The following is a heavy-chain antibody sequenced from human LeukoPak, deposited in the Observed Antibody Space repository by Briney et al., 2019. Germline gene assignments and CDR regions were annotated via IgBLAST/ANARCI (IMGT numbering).Heavy chain of an antibody. Sequence: PSETLSLTCTVSGGSIRSTSYYWGWIRQPPGKGLEWIGSIYYSGSSYYNPSLKSRVTISVDTSKNQFSLKLSSVTAADTAVYYCARGGLGWNYVYWGQGTLVTVSS. J-gene: IGHJ4*02. CDR1: GGSIRSTSYY. CDR3: ARGGLGWNYVY. CDR2: IYYSGSS. V-gene: IGHV4-39*07. D-gene: IGHD1-7*01.